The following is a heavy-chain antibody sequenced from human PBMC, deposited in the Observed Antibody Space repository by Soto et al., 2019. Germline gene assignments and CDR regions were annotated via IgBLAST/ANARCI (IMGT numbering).Heavy chain of an antibody. D-gene: IGHD6-19*01. V-gene: IGHV3-11*01. J-gene: IGHJ4*02. CDR1: GFTVSSNY. CDR2: ISSSGSTI. Sequence: GGSLRLSCAASGFTVSSNYMSWVRQAPGKGLEWVSYISSSGSTIYYADSVKGRFTISRDNAKNSLYLQMNSLRAEDTAVYYCARAASGWSYFDYWGQGTLVTVSS. CDR3: ARAASGWSYFDY.